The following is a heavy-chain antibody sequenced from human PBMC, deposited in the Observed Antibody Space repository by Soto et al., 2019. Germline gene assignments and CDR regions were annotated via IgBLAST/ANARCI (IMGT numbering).Heavy chain of an antibody. CDR3: ARDSTDGSGWYFVY. Sequence: ASVKVSCKASGYTFTTYGITWVRQAPGQGLDWMGWISAYNGNTNYAQKLQGRVTMTTDTSTNTAYMELRSLRSDDTAVYYCARDSTDGSGWYFVYWGQGTLVSVYS. V-gene: IGHV1-18*01. CDR2: ISAYNGNT. J-gene: IGHJ4*02. CDR1: GYTFTTYG. D-gene: IGHD6-19*01.